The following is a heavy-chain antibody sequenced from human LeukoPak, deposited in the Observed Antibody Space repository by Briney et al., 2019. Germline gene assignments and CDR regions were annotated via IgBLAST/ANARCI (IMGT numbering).Heavy chain of an antibody. J-gene: IGHJ4*02. CDR2: IYHSGST. V-gene: IGHV4-30-2*01. D-gene: IGHD4-17*01. CDR1: GGSISSGGYS. CDR3: ARGGDYGPYFDY. Sequence: TSETLSLTCAVSGGSISSGGYSWSWIRQPPGKGLEWIGYIYHSGSTYYNPSLKSRVTISVDRSKNQFSLKLSSVTAADTAVYYCARGGDYGPYFDYWGQGTLVTVSS.